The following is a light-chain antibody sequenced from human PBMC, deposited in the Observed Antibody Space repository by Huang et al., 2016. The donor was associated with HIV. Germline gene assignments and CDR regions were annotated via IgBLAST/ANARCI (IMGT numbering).Light chain of an antibody. CDR3: QQYYSTPCT. CDR1: QHILFSSTNRNY. Sequence: IVMTQSPDSLTVSLGDRATFECRSSQHILFSSTNRNYLAWYQQKPGQSPKLLVYWATARESGVPDRFTGSGSETDFTLTIDNVKAEDVAIYYCQQYYSTPCTFGQGTRLEI. CDR2: WAT. J-gene: IGKJ2*02. V-gene: IGKV4-1*01.